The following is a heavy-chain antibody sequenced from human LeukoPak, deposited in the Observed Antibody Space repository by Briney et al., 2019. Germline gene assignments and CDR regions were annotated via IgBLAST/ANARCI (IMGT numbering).Heavy chain of an antibody. D-gene: IGHD5-24*01. CDR3: ARLLRGTAWLQLDFFYYFDV. CDR1: GYTFTNYW. Sequence: GESLKISCKGFGYTFTNYWIGWVRPVPGKGLEWMGSIYPGDSDTTYSPSLQGQYTISADKSISTAYLQWSRLKASDTAMYFCARLLRGTAWLQLDFFYYFDVWGKGTAVTVSS. J-gene: IGHJ6*03. V-gene: IGHV5-51*01. CDR2: IYPGDSDT.